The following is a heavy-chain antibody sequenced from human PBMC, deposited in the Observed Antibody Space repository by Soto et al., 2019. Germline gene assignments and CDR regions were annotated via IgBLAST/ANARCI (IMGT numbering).Heavy chain of an antibody. J-gene: IGHJ6*02. CDR1: GGTFSSYA. CDR3: ARGEIAGAGPHYYYGMDV. CDR2: VIPIFGTA. V-gene: IGHV1-69*13. Sequence: SVKVSCKASGGTFSSYAISWVRQAPGQGLEWVGGVIPIFGTANYAQKFQGRVTINADESTNTAYMELSSLRYEDTAVYYCARGEIAGAGPHYYYGMDVWGQGTTVTVSS. D-gene: IGHD6-19*01.